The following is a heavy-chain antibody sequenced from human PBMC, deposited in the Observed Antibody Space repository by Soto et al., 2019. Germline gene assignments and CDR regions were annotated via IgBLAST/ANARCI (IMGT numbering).Heavy chain of an antibody. D-gene: IGHD2-15*01. CDR2: INHSGST. Sequence: PSETLSLTCAVYGGSFSGYYWSWIRQPPGKGLEWIGEINHSGSTNYNPSLKSRVTISVDTSKNQFSLKLSSVTAADTAVYYCASKRSSYAWYGWHGTFDYWGQGTLVTVSS. V-gene: IGHV4-34*01. J-gene: IGHJ4*02. CDR3: ASKRSSYAWYGWHGTFDY. CDR1: GGSFSGYY.